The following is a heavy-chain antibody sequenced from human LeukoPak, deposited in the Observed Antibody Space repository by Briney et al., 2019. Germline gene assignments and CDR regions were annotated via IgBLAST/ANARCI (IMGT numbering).Heavy chain of an antibody. J-gene: IGHJ4*02. CDR2: IRSKAYGGTT. V-gene: IGHV3-49*04. Sequence: GGSLRLFCTASGFTFGDYTMSWVRQAPGKGLEWVGFIRSKAYGGTTEYAASVKGRFTISRDDSKSIAYLQMNSLKTEDTAVYYCTSQYSSGWSEFDFWGQGTLVTVSS. CDR1: GFTFGDYT. D-gene: IGHD6-19*01. CDR3: TSQYSSGWSEFDF.